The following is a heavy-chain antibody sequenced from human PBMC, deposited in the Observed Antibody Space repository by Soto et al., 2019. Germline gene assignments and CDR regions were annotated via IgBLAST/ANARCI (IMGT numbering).Heavy chain of an antibody. V-gene: IGHV4-39*01. CDR2: IYYSGST. J-gene: IGHJ6*02. Sequence: SETLSLTCAVSGGSISSRSYYWGWIRQPPGKGLEWIGSIYYSGSTYFNPSLNSRVTMSVDTSKSQFYLKLSSVTSADTAVYYCARVISSSSSLGLPYYYYGLDVWGQGTTVTVSS. CDR1: GGSISSRSYY. CDR3: ARVISSSSSLGLPYYYYGLDV. D-gene: IGHD6-6*01.